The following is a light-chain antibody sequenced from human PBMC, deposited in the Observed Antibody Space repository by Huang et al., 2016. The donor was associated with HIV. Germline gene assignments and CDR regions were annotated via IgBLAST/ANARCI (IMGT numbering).Light chain of an antibody. J-gene: IGKJ1*01. Sequence: DIVMTQSPDSLAVSLGERATITCVSSQSVLSPSNNRNNLAWYQQKPRQPPNLLIYWASTRESGVPDRFRGSGSATDFTLTIDNLQAEDVALYFCQQYYSIPGFGQGTYVEV. CDR2: WAS. CDR1: QSVLSPSNNRNN. CDR3: QQYYSIPG. V-gene: IGKV4-1*01.